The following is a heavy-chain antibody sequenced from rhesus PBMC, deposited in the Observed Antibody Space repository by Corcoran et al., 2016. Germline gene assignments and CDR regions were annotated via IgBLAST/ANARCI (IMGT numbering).Heavy chain of an antibody. CDR1: GYTLTSYS. CDR2: IHPINSTT. J-gene: IGHJ4*01. CDR3: ARGGSDWFDY. V-gene: IGHV1-200*01. D-gene: IGHD6-31*01. Sequence: QVQLVQSGAEVKKPGASVKLSCKAYGYTLTSYSINWVRQAPGQGLAGMGCIHPINSTTAYAQKFQGRVTMTRDTSTSTAYVDLSSLRSEDTAVYYCARGGSDWFDYWGQGVLVTVSS.